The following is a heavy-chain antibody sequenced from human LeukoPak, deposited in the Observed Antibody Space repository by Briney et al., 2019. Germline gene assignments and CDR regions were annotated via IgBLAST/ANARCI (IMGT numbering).Heavy chain of an antibody. CDR2: IYYSGST. CDR1: GGSISSSSYY. J-gene: IGHJ4*02. Sequence: SETLSLTCTVSGGSISSSSYYWNWIRQPPGKGLEWIGYIYYSGSTNYNPSLKSRVTISVDTAKNQLSLKLSSVTAADTAVYYCARRAGYTGSWYEYWGQGTLVTVSS. D-gene: IGHD6-13*01. CDR3: ARRAGYTGSWYEY. V-gene: IGHV4-61*01.